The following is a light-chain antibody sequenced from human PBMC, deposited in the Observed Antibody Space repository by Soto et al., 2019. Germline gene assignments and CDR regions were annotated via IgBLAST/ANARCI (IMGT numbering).Light chain of an antibody. CDR1: QSVSSSY. CDR2: GAS. V-gene: IGKV3-20*01. Sequence: EIVLTQSPGTLSLSPGERATLSCRASQSVSSSYLAWYQQKPGQGHRLLIYGASSRATGIPDRFSGSGSGTDFTLTISRLEPEDFAMYYCQQYGSSPLTFGGGTKVEIK. CDR3: QQYGSSPLT. J-gene: IGKJ4*01.